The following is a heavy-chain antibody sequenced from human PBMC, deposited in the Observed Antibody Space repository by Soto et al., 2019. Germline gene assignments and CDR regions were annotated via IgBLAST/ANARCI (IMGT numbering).Heavy chain of an antibody. CDR2: SSPRGDTI. D-gene: IGHD6-19*01. J-gene: IGHJ4*02. CDR1: RFTLANYL. CDR3: AKGPHTNVGWPYYFES. V-gene: IGHV3-48*02. Sequence: PGGSLGLCSVASRFTLANYLMNWVRQTPGKGLEWISYSSPRGDTIYYADSVEGRFTISRDNARNSLSLHMSSLRDEDSALYYCAKGPHTNVGWPYYFESWGQGVPVTVSS.